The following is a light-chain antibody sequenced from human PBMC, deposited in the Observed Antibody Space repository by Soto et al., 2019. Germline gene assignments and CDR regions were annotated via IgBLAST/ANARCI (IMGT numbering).Light chain of an antibody. Sequence: EIVLTQSPGTLSLSPGERATLSCRASQSVSSSYLAWYQQKPGQAPRLLIYGASSRATGIPDRFSGSGSGTDFTLTISRLEPEDFAVYYCPQYGSSPRTFGQGTQVEIK. CDR2: GAS. CDR3: PQYGSSPRT. V-gene: IGKV3-20*01. CDR1: QSVSSSY. J-gene: IGKJ1*01.